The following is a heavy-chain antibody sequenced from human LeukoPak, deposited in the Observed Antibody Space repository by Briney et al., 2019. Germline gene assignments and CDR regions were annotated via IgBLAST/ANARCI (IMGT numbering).Heavy chain of an antibody. D-gene: IGHD2-21*01. CDR3: ARGLQVIYGMDV. J-gene: IGHJ6*04. CDR2: IWYDGSNK. CDR1: GFTFSSYG. Sequence: PGRSLRLSCAASGFTFSSYGMDWVRQAPGKGLEWVAVIWYDGSNKYYADSVKGRFTLSRDNSKNTLYLQMNSLRVEDTAVYYCARGLQVIYGMDVWGKGTTVTVSS. V-gene: IGHV3-33*01.